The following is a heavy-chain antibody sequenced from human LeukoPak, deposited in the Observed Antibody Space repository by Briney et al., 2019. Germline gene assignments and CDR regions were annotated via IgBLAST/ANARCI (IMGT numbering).Heavy chain of an antibody. CDR1: GFTFSSYE. CDR2: LSRSRSTR. V-gene: IGHV3-48*03. CDR3: ARERETTVTYDAFDI. Sequence: GGSLRLSCVASGFTFSSYEMNWVRRATGKGLELVSYLSRSRSTRYHADSVKGRFTLSRDNAKKSLYLEMKSLRAEDTAVYYCARERETTVTYDAFDIWGLGTMVTVSS. D-gene: IGHD4-17*01. J-gene: IGHJ3*02.